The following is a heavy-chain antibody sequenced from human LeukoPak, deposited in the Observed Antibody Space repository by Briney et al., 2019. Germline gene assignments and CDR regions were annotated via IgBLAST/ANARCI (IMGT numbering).Heavy chain of an antibody. V-gene: IGHV1-69*04. CDR2: IIPILGIA. Sequence: GASVKVSCKASGGTFSSYAISWVRQAPGQGLEWMGRIIPILGIANYAQKFQGRVTITADKSTSTAYMELRSLTTDDTAVYYCARSNDFWSGHLKGYWFDPWGQGTLVTVSS. CDR1: GGTFSSYA. D-gene: IGHD3-3*01. J-gene: IGHJ5*02. CDR3: ARSNDFWSGHLKGYWFDP.